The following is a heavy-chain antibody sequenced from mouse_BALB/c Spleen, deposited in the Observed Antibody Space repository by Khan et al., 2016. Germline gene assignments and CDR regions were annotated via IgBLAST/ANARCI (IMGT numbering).Heavy chain of an antibody. CDR1: GFTFSSYG. CDR2: INSNGGST. CDR3: ATGFAY. J-gene: IGHJ3*01. V-gene: IGHV5-6-3*01. Sequence: EVQLVESGGGLVQPGGSLKLSCAASGFTFSSYGMSWVRQTPDKRLELVATINSNGGSTYYPDSVKGRFTISRDNAKNTLYLQMSSLKSEDTAMYYSATGFAYWGQGTLVTVSA.